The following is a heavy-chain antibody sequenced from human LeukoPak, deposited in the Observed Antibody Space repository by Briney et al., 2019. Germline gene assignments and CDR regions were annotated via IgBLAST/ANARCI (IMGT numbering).Heavy chain of an antibody. CDR1: GYTFTGYY. D-gene: IGHD1-26*01. Sequence: GASVKVSCKASGYTFTGYYMHWVRQAPGQGLEWMGWINPNSGGTNYAQKFQGRVTMTRDTSISTAHTELSRLRSDDTAVYYCARDPLQYSGSYTDPFDYWGQGTLVTVSS. CDR3: ARDPLQYSGSYTDPFDY. J-gene: IGHJ4*02. CDR2: INPNSGGT. V-gene: IGHV1-2*02.